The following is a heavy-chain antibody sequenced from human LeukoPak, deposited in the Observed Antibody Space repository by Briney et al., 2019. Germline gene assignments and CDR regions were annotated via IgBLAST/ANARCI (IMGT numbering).Heavy chain of an antibody. CDR2: IYTSGST. CDR3: ASTRTLVVTNAFDI. D-gene: IGHD4-23*01. Sequence: SETLSLTCTVSGGSISSYYWSWIRQPAGKGLEWIGRIYTSGSTNYNPSLKRRVTMSVDTSKNQFSLKLSSVTAADTAVYYCASTRTLVVTNAFDIWGQGTMVTVSS. V-gene: IGHV4-4*07. CDR1: GGSISSYY. J-gene: IGHJ3*02.